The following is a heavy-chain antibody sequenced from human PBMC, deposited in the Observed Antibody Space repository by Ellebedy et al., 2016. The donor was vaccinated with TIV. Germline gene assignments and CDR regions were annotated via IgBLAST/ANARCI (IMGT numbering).Heavy chain of an antibody. J-gene: IGHJ4*02. Sequence: MPSETLSLTCTVSGGSISSSSYYWGWIRQPPGKGLEWIGGISYSGSTYYNPSPKSRVTISVDTSKNQFSLKPISVNAADTAVYYCARWIVVAGGFDYWGQGTLVTVSS. D-gene: IGHD6-19*01. CDR2: ISYSGST. CDR3: ARWIVVAGGFDY. V-gene: IGHV4-39*01. CDR1: GGSISSSSYY.